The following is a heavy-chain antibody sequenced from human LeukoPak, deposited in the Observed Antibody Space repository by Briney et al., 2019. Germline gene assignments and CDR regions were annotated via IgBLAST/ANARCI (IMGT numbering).Heavy chain of an antibody. CDR3: ARHVRESRFDP. CDR1: GGSISSGSYY. V-gene: IGHV4-61*02. D-gene: IGHD1-26*01. J-gene: IGHJ5*02. CDR2: IYSSGST. Sequence: PSETLSLTCTVSGGSISSGSYYWNWIRQPAGKGLEWIGRIYSSGSTNYNPSLKSRVTMSVDTSKNQFSLKLSSVTAADTAVYYCARHVRESRFDPWGQGTLVTVSS.